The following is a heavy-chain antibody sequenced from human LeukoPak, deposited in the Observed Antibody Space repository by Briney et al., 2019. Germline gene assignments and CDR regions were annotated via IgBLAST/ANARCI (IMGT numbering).Heavy chain of an antibody. CDR3: SRCSGGSCYNWLDP. CDR1: GYTFTSYY. D-gene: IGHD2-15*01. V-gene: IGHV1-18*04. CDR2: ISAYNGNT. J-gene: IGHJ5*02. Sequence: ASVKVSCKASGYTFTSYYMHWVRQAPGQGLEWMGWISAYNGNTNYAQKLQGRVTMTTDTSTSTAYMELRSLRSDDTAVYYCSRCSGGSCYNWLDPWGQGTLVTVSS.